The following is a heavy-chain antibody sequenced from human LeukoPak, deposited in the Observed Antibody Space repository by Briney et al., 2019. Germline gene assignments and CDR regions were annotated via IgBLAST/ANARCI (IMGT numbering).Heavy chain of an antibody. V-gene: IGHV3-23*01. Sequence: GGSLRLSCAASGFTFSSYAMSWVRQAPGKGLEWVSAISGSGGSTYYADSVKGRFTITRDNVQNTLYLQMNSLRADDTALYYCATEGFYYWGPGTQVTVSS. J-gene: IGHJ4*02. CDR3: ATEGFYY. CDR1: GFTFSSYA. CDR2: ISGSGGST.